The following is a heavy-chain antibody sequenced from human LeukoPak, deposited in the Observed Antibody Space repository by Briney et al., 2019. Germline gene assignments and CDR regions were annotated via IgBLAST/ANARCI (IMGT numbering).Heavy chain of an antibody. CDR3: ARGRAAAGTYY. CDR2: IYYSGST. D-gene: IGHD6-13*01. Sequence: PSETLSLTCTVSGGSISSYYWSWIRQPPGKGLEWIGYIYYSGSTNYNPSLKSRVTISVDTSKNQFSLKLSSVTAADTAVYYCARGRAAAGTYYWGQGTLVTVSS. J-gene: IGHJ4*02. CDR1: GGSISSYY. V-gene: IGHV4-59*01.